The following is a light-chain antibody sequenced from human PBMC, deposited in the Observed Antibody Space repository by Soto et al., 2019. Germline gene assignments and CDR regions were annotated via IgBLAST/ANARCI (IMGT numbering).Light chain of an antibody. CDR2: GAS. J-gene: IGKJ1*01. CDR3: QQYNNWTPFRVT. Sequence: EIVGTESPTTLSPCPGERVTLSCRVSQSISSKLAWYQQKPGQAPRLLIYGASTRATGIPVRFSGSGSGTEFTLTITSLQSEDFAVYYCQQYNNWTPFRVTFGQGTKVDIK. CDR1: QSISSK. V-gene: IGKV3-15*01.